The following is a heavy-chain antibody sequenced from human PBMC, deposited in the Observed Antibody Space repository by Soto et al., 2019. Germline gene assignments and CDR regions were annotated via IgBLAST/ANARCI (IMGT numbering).Heavy chain of an antibody. J-gene: IGHJ5*02. V-gene: IGHV4-34*01. D-gene: IGHD6-13*01. Sequence: QVQLQQWGAGLLKPSETLSLTCAVYGGSFSGYYWSWIRQPPGKGLEWIGEINHSGSTNYNPSLKSRVTISVDTSKNQFSLKLSSVTAADTAVYYCARVLIAAAGRWFDPWGQGTLVTVSS. CDR2: INHSGST. CDR3: ARVLIAAAGRWFDP. CDR1: GGSFSGYY.